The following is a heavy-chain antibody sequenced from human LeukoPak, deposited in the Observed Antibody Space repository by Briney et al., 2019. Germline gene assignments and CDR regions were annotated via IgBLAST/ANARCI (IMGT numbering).Heavy chain of an antibody. CDR2: ISTSSSYI. Sequence: GGSLRLSCAASGFTFSSYSMNWLRQAPGKGLEWVSFISTSSSYIHNADSVKGRFTISRDNAENSLYLQMNSVRAEDTAVYYCARAAIAAARIYYYMDVWGKGTTVTVSS. D-gene: IGHD6-13*01. V-gene: IGHV3-21*01. J-gene: IGHJ6*03. CDR1: GFTFSSYS. CDR3: ARAAIAAARIYYYMDV.